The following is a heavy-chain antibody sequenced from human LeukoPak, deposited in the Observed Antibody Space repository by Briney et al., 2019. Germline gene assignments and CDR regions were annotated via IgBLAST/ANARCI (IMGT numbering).Heavy chain of an antibody. V-gene: IGHV3-23*01. CDR1: GFTFSSYA. J-gene: IGHJ3*02. D-gene: IGHD3-10*01. CDR3: ARPRQSFGELFRNAFDI. CDR2: ISGSGGRT. Sequence: PGGSLRLSCAASGFTFSSYAMSWVRQAPGKGLEWVSAISGSGGRTYYTDSVKGRFTISRDNSKNTLYLQMNSLRAEDTAVYYCARPRQSFGELFRNAFDIWGQGTMVTVSS.